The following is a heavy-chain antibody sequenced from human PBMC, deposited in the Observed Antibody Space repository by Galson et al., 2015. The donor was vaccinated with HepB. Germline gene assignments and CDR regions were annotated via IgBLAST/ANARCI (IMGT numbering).Heavy chain of an antibody. CDR2: IYYSGST. CDR1: GDSISSGNYY. J-gene: IGHJ4*02. D-gene: IGHD4-17*01. V-gene: IGHV4-31*03. Sequence: TLSLTCTVSGDSISSGNYYWSWIRQHPGKGLEWIGYIYYSGSTYYNPSLKSRLTISIDTSKNQFPLRLSSVTAADTAVYFCASLYGDYCDSWGQGTLVTVSS. CDR3: ASLYGDYCDS.